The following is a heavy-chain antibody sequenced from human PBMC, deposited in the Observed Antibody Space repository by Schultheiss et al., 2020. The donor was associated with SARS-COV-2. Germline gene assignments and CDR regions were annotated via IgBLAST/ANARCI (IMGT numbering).Heavy chain of an antibody. CDR3: ARSIAARPVCWFDP. Sequence: SETLSLTCTVSGGSIRSYYWSWIRQPAGKGLEWIGRIYTSGSTNYNPSLKSRVTMSVDTSKNQFSLKLSSVTAADTAVYYCARSIAARPVCWFDPWGQGTLVTVSS. J-gene: IGHJ5*02. CDR2: IYTSGST. D-gene: IGHD6-6*01. V-gene: IGHV4-4*07. CDR1: GGSIRSYY.